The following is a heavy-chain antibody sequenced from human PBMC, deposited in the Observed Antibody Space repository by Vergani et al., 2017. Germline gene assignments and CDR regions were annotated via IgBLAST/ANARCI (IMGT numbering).Heavy chain of an antibody. CDR2: IYWNDDQ. Sequence: QITLKESGPTLVKPTQTLTLTCTFSGFSLNTRGVSVAWIRQPPGKALDWLALIYWNDDQHYSPSLNNRVTITKDTSKNQVVLTMTNMDYVDTGTYYCVCRKTECGTTGCFYPFYYDYYMDVWGKGTTVTVSS. V-gene: IGHV2-5*04. CDR3: VCRKTECGTTGCFYPFYYDYYMDV. CDR1: GFSLNTRGVS. J-gene: IGHJ6*03. D-gene: IGHD1-7*01.